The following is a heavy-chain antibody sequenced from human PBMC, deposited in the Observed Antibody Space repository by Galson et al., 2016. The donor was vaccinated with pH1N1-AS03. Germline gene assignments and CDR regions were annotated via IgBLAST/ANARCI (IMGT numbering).Heavy chain of an antibody. V-gene: IGHV4-59*03. D-gene: IGHD2/OR15-2a*01. Sequence: ETLSLTCTVSGDPMSGNYWNWIRQLPGKGLEWMGYIHFSGSTIYNPSLRGRVTMSIDRSKTQSSLKLTSATTADTALYFCVRQGNKYHRNAFGLWGEGTMVTVSS. CDR1: GDPMSGNY. CDR2: IHFSGST. J-gene: IGHJ3*01. CDR3: VRQGNKYHRNAFGL.